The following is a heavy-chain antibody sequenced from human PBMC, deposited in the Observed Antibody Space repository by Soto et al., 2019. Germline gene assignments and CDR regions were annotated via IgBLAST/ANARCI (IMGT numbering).Heavy chain of an antibody. CDR1: GGSISSSSYY. Sequence: ETLSLTCTVSGGSISSSSYYWGWIRQPPGKGLEWIGSIYYSGSTYYNPSLKSRVTISVDTSKNQFSLKLSSVTAADTAVYYCARRITLVRGNTNAANWFDPRGQGTLVTVSS. CDR2: IYYSGST. D-gene: IGHD3-10*01. J-gene: IGHJ5*02. V-gene: IGHV4-39*01. CDR3: ARRITLVRGNTNAANWFDP.